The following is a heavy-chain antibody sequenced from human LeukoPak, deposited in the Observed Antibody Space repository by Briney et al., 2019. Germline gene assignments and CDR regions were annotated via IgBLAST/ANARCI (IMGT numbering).Heavy chain of an antibody. D-gene: IGHD3-22*01. CDR1: GFTFSSYG. J-gene: IGHJ4*02. CDR2: ISGSGGST. CDR3: AKPPGSAYYYDFDY. V-gene: IGHV3-23*01. Sequence: GGSLRLSCAASGFTFSSYGMSWVRQAPGKGLEWVSAISGSGGSTYYADSVKGRFTISRDNSKNTLYLQMNSLRAEDTAVYYCAKPPGSAYYYDFDYWGQGTLVTVSS.